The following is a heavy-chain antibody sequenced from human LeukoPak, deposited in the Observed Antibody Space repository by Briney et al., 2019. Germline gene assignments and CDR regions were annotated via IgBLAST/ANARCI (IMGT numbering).Heavy chain of an antibody. CDR2: ISYDGSSK. J-gene: IGHJ4*02. D-gene: IGHD3-16*02. Sequence: PGRSLRLFCAASGFTFSSYWMHWVRQAPGKGLVWVAVISYDGSSKYYADSVKGRFTISRDNSKNTLYLQMNSLRAEDTAVYYCARDLTRKAGYDYVWGSYRRDDYWGQGALVTVSS. CDR3: ARDLTRKAGYDYVWGSYRRDDY. V-gene: IGHV3-30-3*01. CDR1: GFTFSSYW.